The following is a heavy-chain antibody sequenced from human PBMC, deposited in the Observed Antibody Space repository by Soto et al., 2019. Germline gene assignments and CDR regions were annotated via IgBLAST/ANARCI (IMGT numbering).Heavy chain of an antibody. J-gene: IGHJ4*02. D-gene: IGHD3-3*01. V-gene: IGHV1-46*01. CDR3: ARDRPFWSFDY. CDR1: GYTFTSYY. Sequence: QVQLVQSGAEVKKPGASVKVSCKASGYTFTSYYMHWVRQAPGQGLEWMGIINPSGGSTSYAQKFQGRVTRTRDTCTSTVYMELSSLRSEDTAVYYCARDRPFWSFDYWGQGTLVTVSS. CDR2: INPSGGST.